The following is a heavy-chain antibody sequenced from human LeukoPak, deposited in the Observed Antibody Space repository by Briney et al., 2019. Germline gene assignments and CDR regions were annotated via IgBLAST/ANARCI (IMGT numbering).Heavy chain of an antibody. J-gene: IGHJ5*02. CDR2: VYYSGDT. CDR1: GGSITRGSFY. D-gene: IGHD2-15*01. CDR3: ATVSCSGGACPFGSWFDP. Sequence: SETLSLTCTVSGGSITRGSFYWGWIRQPPGKGLEWIARVYYSGDTYYNPSLESQVNISVDTSRNQFSLKLNSVTAADTAVYYCATVSCSGGACPFGSWFDPWGQGTLVTVSS. V-gene: IGHV4-39*01.